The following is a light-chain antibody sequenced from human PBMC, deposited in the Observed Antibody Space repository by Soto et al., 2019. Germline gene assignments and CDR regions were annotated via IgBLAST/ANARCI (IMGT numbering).Light chain of an antibody. CDR1: SSDVGGYNY. J-gene: IGLJ1*01. Sequence: QSVLTQPASVFGSPGQSITISCNGTSSDVGGYNYVSWYQQHPGKAPKLMIYEVSNRPSGVSNRFSGSKSGNTASLTISGLQAEDEADYYCSSYTSSSTLVFGTGTKVTVL. V-gene: IGLV2-14*01. CDR3: SSYTSSSTLV. CDR2: EVS.